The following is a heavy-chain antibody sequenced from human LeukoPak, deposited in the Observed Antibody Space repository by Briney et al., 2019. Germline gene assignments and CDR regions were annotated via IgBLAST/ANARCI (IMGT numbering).Heavy chain of an antibody. CDR1: GGSISNYY. D-gene: IGHD2-15*01. CDR2: IYYSGSGST. CDR3: ARSYCSGGSCYRD. Sequence: PSETLSLTCTVSGGSISNYYWSWIRQPPGKGLEWIGYIYYSGSGSTNYNPSLKSRVTIAVDTSKNQFSLKLSSVTAADTAVYYCARSYCSGGSCYRDWGQGTLVTASS. J-gene: IGHJ4*02. V-gene: IGHV4-59*01.